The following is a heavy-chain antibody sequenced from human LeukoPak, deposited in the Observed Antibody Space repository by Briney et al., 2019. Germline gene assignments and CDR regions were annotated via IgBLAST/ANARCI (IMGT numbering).Heavy chain of an antibody. Sequence: GASVKVSCKASGYTFTSYGISWVRQAPGQGLEWMGWISAYNGNTNYAQKLQGRVTMTTDTSTSTAYMELRSLRSDDTAVYYCAIVESLEFGVSRYYGMDVWGQGTTVTVSS. CDR1: GYTFTSYG. J-gene: IGHJ6*02. V-gene: IGHV1-18*01. CDR2: ISAYNGNT. D-gene: IGHD3-10*01. CDR3: AIVESLEFGVSRYYGMDV.